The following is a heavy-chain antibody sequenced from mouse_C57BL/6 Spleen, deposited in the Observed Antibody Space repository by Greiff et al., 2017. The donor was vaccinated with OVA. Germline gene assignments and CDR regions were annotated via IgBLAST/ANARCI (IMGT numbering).Heavy chain of an antibody. CDR2: ISSGGSYT. CDR3: ARRDGYKGYFDV. D-gene: IGHD2-3*01. Sequence: EVMLVESGGDLVKPGGSLKLSCAASGFTFSSYGMSWVRQTPDKRLEWVATISSGGSYTYYPDSVKGRFTISRDNAKNTLYLQMSSLKSEDTAMYYCARRDGYKGYFDVWGTGTTVTVSS. CDR1: GFTFSSYG. J-gene: IGHJ1*03. V-gene: IGHV5-6*02.